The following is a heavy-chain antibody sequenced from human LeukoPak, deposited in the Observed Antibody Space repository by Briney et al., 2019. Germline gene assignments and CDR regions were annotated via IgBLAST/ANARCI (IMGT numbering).Heavy chain of an antibody. CDR3: ARADRPGTFYAFDI. V-gene: IGHV3-11*06. J-gene: IGHJ3*02. CDR1: GFTFSDYY. Sequence: GGSLRLSCAASGFTFSDYYMSWIRQAPGKGLEWVSSISSSSSYIFYADSVKGRFTISRDNAKNSLYLQMNSLRAEDTAVYYCARADRPGTFYAFDIWGQGTMVTVSS. CDR2: ISSSSSYI.